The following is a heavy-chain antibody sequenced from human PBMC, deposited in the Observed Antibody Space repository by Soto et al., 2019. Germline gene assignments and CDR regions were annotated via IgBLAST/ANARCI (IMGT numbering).Heavy chain of an antibody. CDR1: GGTFSSYA. J-gene: IGHJ4*02. CDR3: ARPYCSGGSCYSFARFDY. V-gene: IGHV1-69*13. D-gene: IGHD2-15*01. CDR2: IIPIFGTA. Sequence: ASVKVSCKASGGTFSSYAISWVRQAPGQGXEWMGGIIPIFGTANYAQKFQGRVTITADESTSTAYMELSSLRSEDTAVYYCARPYCSGGSCYSFARFDYWGQGTLVTVSS.